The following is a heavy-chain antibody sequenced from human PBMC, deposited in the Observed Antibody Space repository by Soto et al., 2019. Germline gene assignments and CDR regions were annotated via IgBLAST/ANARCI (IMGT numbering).Heavy chain of an antibody. CDR2: SRNKANSYST. J-gene: IGHJ4*02. V-gene: IGHV3-72*01. D-gene: IGHD1-26*01. CDR3: ARFSGSYTRGLDS. CDR1: GFTFSDHY. Sequence: EVQLVESGGGLVQPGGSLRLSCAASGFTFSDHYMDWVRQAPGKGLEWVGRSRNKANSYSTEYAASVKGRFTISRDESKNSLYQQMNSLKAEDTAIYYCARFSGSYTRGLDSGGQGTLVTVSS.